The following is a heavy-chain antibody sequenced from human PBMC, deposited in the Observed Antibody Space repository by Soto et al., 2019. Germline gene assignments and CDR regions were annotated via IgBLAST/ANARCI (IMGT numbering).Heavy chain of an antibody. D-gene: IGHD2-2*02. CDR1: GGSISSGDYY. Sequence: SETLSLTCTVSGGSISSGDYYWSWIRQPPGNGLEWIGYIYYSGSTYYNPSLKSRVTISVDTSKNQFSLKLSSVTAADTAVYYCARQLGYCSSTSCYMNYYYSMDVWGQGTTVTVSS. J-gene: IGHJ6*02. CDR2: IYYSGST. CDR3: ARQLGYCSSTSCYMNYYYSMDV. V-gene: IGHV4-30-4*01.